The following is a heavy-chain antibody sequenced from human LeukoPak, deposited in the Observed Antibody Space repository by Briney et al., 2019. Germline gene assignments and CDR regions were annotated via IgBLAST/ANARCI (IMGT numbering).Heavy chain of an antibody. Sequence: ASVKVSCKAPGYTFTSYGISWVRQAPGQGLEWMGWISAYNGNTNYAQKLQGRVTMTTDTSTSTAYMELRSLRSDDTAVYYCARDPPEDLVVPAANDYWGQGTLVTVSS. D-gene: IGHD2-2*01. V-gene: IGHV1-18*01. CDR3: ARDPPEDLVVPAANDY. CDR2: ISAYNGNT. J-gene: IGHJ4*02. CDR1: GYTFTSYG.